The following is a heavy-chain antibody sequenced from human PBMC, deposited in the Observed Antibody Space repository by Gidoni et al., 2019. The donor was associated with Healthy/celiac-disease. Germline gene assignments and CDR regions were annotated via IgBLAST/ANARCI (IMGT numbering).Heavy chain of an antibody. Sequence: QVQLVQSGAEVKKPGASVKFSCNASGYTFTRYDINWVRQATGQGLEWMGWMNPNSGNTGYAQKFQGRVTMTRNTSISTAYMELSSLRSEDTAVYYCARGISSGWYVPVYYYYYGMDVWGQGTTVTVSS. CDR2: MNPNSGNT. CDR1: GYTFTRYD. D-gene: IGHD6-19*01. CDR3: ARGISSGWYVPVYYYYYGMDV. V-gene: IGHV1-8*01. J-gene: IGHJ6*02.